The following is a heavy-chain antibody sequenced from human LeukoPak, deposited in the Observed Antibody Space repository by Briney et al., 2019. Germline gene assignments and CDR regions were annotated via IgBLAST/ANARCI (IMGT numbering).Heavy chain of an antibody. V-gene: IGHV5-51*01. J-gene: IGHJ4*02. Sequence: GESLKISCQAFGYSFTSYWFGWVGQTPGKGLEWMGFFYPADSETRYSPSFQGQVTISADKSISTAYLQWNSLKASDTAMYFCARGGGYMYGTTEYWGQGTPVTVSS. D-gene: IGHD3-16*01. CDR1: GYSFTSYW. CDR2: FYPADSET. CDR3: ARGGGYMYGTTEY.